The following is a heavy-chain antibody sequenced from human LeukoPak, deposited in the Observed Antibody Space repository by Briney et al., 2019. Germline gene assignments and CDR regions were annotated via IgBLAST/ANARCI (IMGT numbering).Heavy chain of an antibody. CDR1: GGSFSGYY. D-gene: IGHD3-3*01. CDR2: INHSGST. CDR3: ARGPPLKGYYRGYYFDY. Sequence: SETLSLTCAVYGGSFSGYYWSWIRQPPGKGLEWIGEINHSGSTNYNPSLKSRVTISVDTSKNQFSLKLSSVTAADTAVYYCARGPPLKGYYRGYYFDYWGQGALVTVSS. J-gene: IGHJ4*02. V-gene: IGHV4-34*01.